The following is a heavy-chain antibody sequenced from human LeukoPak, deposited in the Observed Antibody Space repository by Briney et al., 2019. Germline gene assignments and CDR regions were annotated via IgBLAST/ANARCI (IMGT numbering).Heavy chain of an antibody. Sequence: SETLSLTCAVYGGSFSGYYWSWIRQPPGKGLEWIGEINHSGSTNYNPSLKSRVTISVDTSKNQFSLKLSSVTAADTAVYYCAADYGDYENGYYYYYMDVWGKGTTVIVSS. D-gene: IGHD4-17*01. CDR1: GGSFSGYY. CDR2: INHSGST. V-gene: IGHV4-34*01. J-gene: IGHJ6*03. CDR3: AADYGDYENGYYYYYMDV.